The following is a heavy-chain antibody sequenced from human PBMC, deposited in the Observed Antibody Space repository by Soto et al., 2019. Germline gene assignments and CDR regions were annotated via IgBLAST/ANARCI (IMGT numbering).Heavy chain of an antibody. D-gene: IGHD3-10*01. V-gene: IGHV4-59*11. J-gene: IGHJ4*02. CDR3: ARGQSNYYGYYFDY. CDR1: GGSISSHY. CDR2: IYNSGST. Sequence: SETLSLTCTVSGGSISSHYWSWIRQSPGKGLEWIGYIYNSGSTKYNPSLKSRVTISVDTSKNHFSLKVSPVTAADTAVYYCARGQSNYYGYYFDYWGQGTLVTVSS.